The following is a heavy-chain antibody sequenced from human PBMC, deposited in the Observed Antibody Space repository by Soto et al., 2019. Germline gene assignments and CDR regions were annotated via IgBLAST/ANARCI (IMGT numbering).Heavy chain of an antibody. D-gene: IGHD3-16*01. CDR1: AGSLRNYY. CDR3: ARGGRGSGLYFLYYFDL. Sequence: SETLSLTCSVSAGSLRNYYWTWIRQSPGKGLEWIGEIYHTGSTKYNPSLKSRVAISVDMSKNQFSLTLSSVTPADTAVYYCARGGRGSGLYFLYYFDLWGQGTLVTVSS. V-gene: IGHV4-59*01. CDR2: IYHTGST. J-gene: IGHJ4*02.